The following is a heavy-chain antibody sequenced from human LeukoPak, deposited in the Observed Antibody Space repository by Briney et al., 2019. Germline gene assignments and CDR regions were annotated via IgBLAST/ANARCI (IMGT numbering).Heavy chain of an antibody. CDR1: XXTFXXXA. Sequence: SXXTFXXXAMSWVRQAPGKGLEWVAGVSGSGGSTYYADSVKGRFTISRDNSKNKLYMEMNRLRAEDTGVYLCXXXXXXXXXXRTRYYYYYMDVWGKGTTVTISS. CDR3: XXXXXXXXXXRTRYYYYYMDV. J-gene: IGHJ6*03. CDR2: VSGSGGST. V-gene: IGHV3-23*01.